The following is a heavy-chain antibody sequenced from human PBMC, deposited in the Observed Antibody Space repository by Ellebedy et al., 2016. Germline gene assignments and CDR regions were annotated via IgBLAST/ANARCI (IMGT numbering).Heavy chain of an antibody. V-gene: IGHV4-61*01. CDR1: GGSVSSGSYY. Sequence: SETLSLTXTVSGGSVSSGSYYWSWIRQPPGKGLEWIGYIYYSGSNNYSPSLRSRLTISLDRYESQVYLRLSSVTAADTAVYYCASVDFMGFQELGFGSWGQGILVSVSS. CDR3: ASVDFMGFQELGFGS. J-gene: IGHJ5*01. D-gene: IGHD3-10*01. CDR2: IYYSGSN.